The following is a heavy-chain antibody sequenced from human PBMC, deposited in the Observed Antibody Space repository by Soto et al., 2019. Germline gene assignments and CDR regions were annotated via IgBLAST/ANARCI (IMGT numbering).Heavy chain of an antibody. J-gene: IGHJ4*02. V-gene: IGHV4-30-4*01. D-gene: IGHD6-19*01. CDR2: IYYSGST. CDR1: GGSISSGDHH. CDR3: ARAPPYNSGWLFDY. Sequence: SETLSLTCTVSGGSISSGDHHWSWIRQPPGKGLEWIGYIYYSGSTYYNPSLKSRVTMSVDTSKNQFSLKLRSVTAADTAVYYCARAPPYNSGWLFDYWGQGTPVTVSS.